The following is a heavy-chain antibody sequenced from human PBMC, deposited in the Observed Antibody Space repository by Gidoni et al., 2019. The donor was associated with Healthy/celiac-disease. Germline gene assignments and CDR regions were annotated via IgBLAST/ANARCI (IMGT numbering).Heavy chain of an antibody. Sequence: EVQLVESGGGLVKPGGSLRLSCEASGFTFSNAWMRWVRQAPGKGLEWVGRIKSKTDGGTTDYAAPVKGRFTISRDDSKNTLYLQMNSLKTEDTAVYYCTTVDTAMVLDYYYYGMDVWGQGTTVTVSS. CDR1: GFTFSNAW. D-gene: IGHD5-18*01. CDR3: TTVDTAMVLDYYYYGMDV. J-gene: IGHJ6*02. V-gene: IGHV3-15*01. CDR2: IKSKTDGGTT.